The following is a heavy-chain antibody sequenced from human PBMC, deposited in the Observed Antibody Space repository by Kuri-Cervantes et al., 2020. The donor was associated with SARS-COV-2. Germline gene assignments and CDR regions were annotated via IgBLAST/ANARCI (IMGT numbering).Heavy chain of an antibody. D-gene: IGHD3-22*01. V-gene: IGHV1-69*06. Sequence: SVKVSCKASGYTFTSYGISWVRQAPGQGLEWMGGIIPIFGTANYAQKFQGRVTITADKSTSTAYMELSSLRSEDTAVYYCARVSLSGYYTNWGQGTLVTVSS. CDR2: IIPIFGTA. J-gene: IGHJ4*02. CDR3: ARVSLSGYYTN. CDR1: GYTFTSYG.